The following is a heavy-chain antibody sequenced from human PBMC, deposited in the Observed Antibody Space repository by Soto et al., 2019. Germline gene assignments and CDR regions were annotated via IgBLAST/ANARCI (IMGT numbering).Heavy chain of an antibody. CDR3: ARDTVAAAGDPYYYYYGMDV. V-gene: IGHV1-69*13. Sequence: GASVKVSCKASGGTFSSYAIGWVRQAPGQGLEWMGGIIPIFGTANYAQKFQGRVTITADESTSTAYMELSSLRSEDTAVYYCARDTVAAAGDPYYYYYGMDVWGQGTTVTVSS. CDR2: IIPIFGTA. J-gene: IGHJ6*02. CDR1: GGTFSSYA. D-gene: IGHD6-13*01.